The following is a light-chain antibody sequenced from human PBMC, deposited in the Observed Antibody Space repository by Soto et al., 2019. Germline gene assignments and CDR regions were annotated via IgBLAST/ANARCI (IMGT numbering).Light chain of an antibody. CDR1: QSVSRY. J-gene: IGKJ3*01. Sequence: IVLTQSPATLSLFPGERATLSCRASQSVSRYLAWYQQKPGQAPRLLIYDASNRATGIPARFSGSGSGTDFTLTISSLEPEDFAVYYWQQRSNWPRTFGPGTKVDIK. V-gene: IGKV3-11*01. CDR3: QQRSNWPRT. CDR2: DAS.